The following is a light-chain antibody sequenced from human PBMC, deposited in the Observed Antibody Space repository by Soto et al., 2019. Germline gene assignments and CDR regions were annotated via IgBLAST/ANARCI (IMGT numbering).Light chain of an antibody. V-gene: IGKV3-20*01. CDR2: KAS. Sequence: EIVLTQSPGTLSLSPGERATLSCRASQSVSSSYLAWYQQKPGKAPKLLIYKASSLESGVPSRFSGSGSGTDFTLTISRLEPEDFAVYYCQQYGSSPPTFGQGTKVDIK. CDR3: QQYGSSPPT. CDR1: QSVSSSY. J-gene: IGKJ1*01.